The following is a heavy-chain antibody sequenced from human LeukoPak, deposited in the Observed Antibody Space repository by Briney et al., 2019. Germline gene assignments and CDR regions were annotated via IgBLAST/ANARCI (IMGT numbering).Heavy chain of an antibody. D-gene: IGHD3-10*01. J-gene: IGHJ5*02. CDR3: ARDMVRGVKAYLSWFDP. CDR2: MYVSGST. CDR1: GDSISSYY. V-gene: IGHV4-4*07. Sequence: SETLSLTCTVSGDSISSYYWSWIRQPAGKGLEWIGRMYVSGSTNYNPSLKSRVTMSVDTSKNQFSLKMTSVTAADTTFYYCARDMVRGVKAYLSWFDPWGQGILVTVST.